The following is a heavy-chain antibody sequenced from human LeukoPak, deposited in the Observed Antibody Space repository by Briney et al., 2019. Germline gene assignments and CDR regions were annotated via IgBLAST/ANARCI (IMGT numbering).Heavy chain of an antibody. Sequence: ASVKVSCKASGYTFTSYGISWVRQAPGQGLEWMGWISAYNGNTNCAQKLQGRVTMTTDTSTSTAYMELRSLRSDDTAVYYCARRQFSGWLRHDAFDIWGQGTMVTVSS. V-gene: IGHV1-18*01. CDR2: ISAYNGNT. J-gene: IGHJ3*02. D-gene: IGHD6-19*01. CDR3: ARRQFSGWLRHDAFDI. CDR1: GYTFTSYG.